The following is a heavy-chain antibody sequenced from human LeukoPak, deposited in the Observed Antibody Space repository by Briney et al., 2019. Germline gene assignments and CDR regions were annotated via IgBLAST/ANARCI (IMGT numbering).Heavy chain of an antibody. Sequence: GGSLRLSCAASGFTFSSYAMSWVRQAPGKGLEWVSAIGGSGSTTYYADSVEGRFTISRDNSKNTLYLQMNSLRAEDTAVYYCAKDTASSWWYFDLWGRGTLVTVSS. D-gene: IGHD5-18*01. J-gene: IGHJ2*01. CDR2: IGGSGSTT. V-gene: IGHV3-23*01. CDR3: AKDTASSWWYFDL. CDR1: GFTFSSYA.